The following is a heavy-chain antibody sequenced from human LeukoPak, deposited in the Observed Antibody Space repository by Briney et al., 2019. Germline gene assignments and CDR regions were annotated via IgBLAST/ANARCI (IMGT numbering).Heavy chain of an antibody. CDR1: DYSISGGYY. D-gene: IGHD3-3*01. Sequence: PSETLSLTCVVSDYSISGGYYWGWIRQPPGKGLEWIGSIYHSGSTYYNPSLKSRVTISIDTSKNQFSLKLSSVTAADTAVYYCARGPMVTIFGVVKPRFNYWGQGTLVTVSS. J-gene: IGHJ4*02. CDR3: ARGPMVTIFGVVKPRFNY. CDR2: IYHSGST. V-gene: IGHV4-38-2*01.